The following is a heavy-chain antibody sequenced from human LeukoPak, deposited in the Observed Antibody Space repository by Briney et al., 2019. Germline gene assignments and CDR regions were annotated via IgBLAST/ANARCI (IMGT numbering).Heavy chain of an antibody. V-gene: IGHV1-24*01. CDR1: GYTLTELS. D-gene: IGHD2-2*01. CDR3: RGVSSSTSLNWFDP. J-gene: IGHJ5*02. Sequence: ASVKVSCKVSGYTLTELSMHWVRQAPGKGLEWMGGFDPEDGETIYAQKFQSRVTMTEDTSTDTAYMELSSLRSEDTAVYYCRGVSSSTSLNWFDPWGQGTLVTVSS. CDR2: FDPEDGET.